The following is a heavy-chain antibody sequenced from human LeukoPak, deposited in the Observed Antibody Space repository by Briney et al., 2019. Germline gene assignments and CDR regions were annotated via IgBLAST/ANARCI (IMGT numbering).Heavy chain of an antibody. CDR3: ARTSKGIAARADY. D-gene: IGHD6-6*01. V-gene: IGHV4-59*01. CDR1: GGAISSYY. Sequence: SETLSLTCIVSGGAISSYYWSWIRQPPGKGLEWIGYIYYSGITNYNPSLKSRVTISVDTSKNQLSLKLSSVTAADTAVYYCARTSKGIAARADYWGQGTLVTVSS. CDR2: IYYSGIT. J-gene: IGHJ4*02.